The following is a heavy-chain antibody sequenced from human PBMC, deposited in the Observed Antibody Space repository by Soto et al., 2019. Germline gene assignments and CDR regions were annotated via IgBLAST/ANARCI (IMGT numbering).Heavy chain of an antibody. D-gene: IGHD1-26*01. V-gene: IGHV1-69*01. CDR3: ARDVVRVGSYGFGYYYFGMDV. CDR1: GGTFSSYA. J-gene: IGHJ6*02. CDR2: IIPIFGTA. Sequence: QVQLVQSGAEVKKPGSSVKVSCKASGGTFSSYAISWVRQAPGQGLEWMGGIIPIFGTANYAQKFQGRVTITADESTSTAYMELSSLRSEDTAVYYCARDVVRVGSYGFGYYYFGMDVWGQGTTVTVSS.